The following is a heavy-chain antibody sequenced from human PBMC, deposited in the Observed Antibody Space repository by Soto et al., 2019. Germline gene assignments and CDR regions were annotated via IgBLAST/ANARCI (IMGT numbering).Heavy chain of an antibody. Sequence: EVQLVESGGGLVQPGGSLRLSCAASGFTFSSYWMSWVRQAPGKGLEWVANIKQDGSEKDYVDSVKGRFTISRDNAKNSLYLQMNSLRAEDTAVYYCARDLGGLVPAATSSSWYFYYYYYMDVWGKGTTVTVSS. CDR2: IKQDGSEK. V-gene: IGHV3-7*01. CDR1: GFTFSSYW. J-gene: IGHJ6*03. CDR3: ARDLGGLVPAATSSSWYFYYYYYMDV. D-gene: IGHD6-13*01.